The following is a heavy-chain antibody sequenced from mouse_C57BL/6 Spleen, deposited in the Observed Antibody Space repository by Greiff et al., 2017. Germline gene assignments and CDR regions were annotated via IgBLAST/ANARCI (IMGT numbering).Heavy chain of an antibody. CDR1: GYTFTSYW. D-gene: IGHD2-1*01. CDR3: ARSYCGNYVWFAY. J-gene: IGHJ3*01. Sequence: VQLQQPGADLVKPGASVKLSCKASGYTFTSYWIHWVRQRPGQGLEWIGMIHPNSGSTNYNEKFKSKATLTVGKSSSTAYMQLSSLISEDSAVYYCARSYCGNYVWFAYWGQGTLVTVSA. V-gene: IGHV1-64*01. CDR2: IHPNSGST.